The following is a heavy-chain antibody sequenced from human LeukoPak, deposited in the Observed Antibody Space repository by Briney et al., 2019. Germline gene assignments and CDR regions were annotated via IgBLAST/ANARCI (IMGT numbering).Heavy chain of an antibody. D-gene: IGHD3-10*01. CDR1: GFTFSSYS. CDR2: ISGSGGST. J-gene: IGHJ4*02. Sequence: PGGSLRLSCAASGFTFSSYSMNWVRQAPGKGLGWVSAISGSGGSTYYADSVKGRFTISRDNSKNTLYLQMNSLRAEDTAVYYCAKETNMVRGAYWGQGTLVTVSS. CDR3: AKETNMVRGAY. V-gene: IGHV3-23*01.